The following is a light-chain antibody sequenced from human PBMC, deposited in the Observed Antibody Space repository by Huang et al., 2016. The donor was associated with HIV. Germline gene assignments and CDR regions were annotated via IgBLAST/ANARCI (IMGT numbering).Light chain of an antibody. J-gene: IGKJ1*01. CDR3: LQAATYPWT. Sequence: AVQMTQSPSSLSASVGDRITITCRASQGVRGDLGCYQQKPGKAPKLLIYGTSTLQSGVPSRFSGSGSGTHYTLSINSLQPEDFATDYCLQAATYPWTFGQGTKVEIK. CDR2: GTS. CDR1: QGVRGD. V-gene: IGKV1-6*01.